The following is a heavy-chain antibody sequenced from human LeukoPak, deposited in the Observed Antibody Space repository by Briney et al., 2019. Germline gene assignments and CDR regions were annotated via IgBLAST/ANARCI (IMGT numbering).Heavy chain of an antibody. CDR3: AREFGSIEGAGDYYVDV. Sequence: GGSLRLSCAASGFTFSSYWMSWVRQAPGKGPEWVANIKQDGSEKYYVDSVKGRFTISRDNAKNSLYLQMNSLRAEDTAVYYCAREFGSIEGAGDYYVDVWGKGTTVTVSS. CDR2: IKQDGSEK. V-gene: IGHV3-7*01. CDR1: GFTFSSYW. D-gene: IGHD6-13*01. J-gene: IGHJ6*03.